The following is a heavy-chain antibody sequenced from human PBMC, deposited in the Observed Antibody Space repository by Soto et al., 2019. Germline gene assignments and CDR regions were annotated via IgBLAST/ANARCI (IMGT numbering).Heavy chain of an antibody. J-gene: IGHJ4*02. V-gene: IGHV4-30-2*01. CDR1: GGSISGGGFS. CDR3: ARLQFGEGFDY. Sequence: SETLSLTXAASGGSISGGGFSWSWIRQPPGKGLEWIGYILHTGGTQYNPSLKSRVSMSVDKSKNQFYLHLTSVTAADTAVYYCARLQFGEGFDYWGQGALVTVSS. D-gene: IGHD3-10*01. CDR2: ILHTGGT.